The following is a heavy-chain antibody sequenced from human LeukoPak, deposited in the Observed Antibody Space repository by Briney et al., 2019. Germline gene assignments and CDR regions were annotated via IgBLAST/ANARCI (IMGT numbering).Heavy chain of an antibody. CDR2: ISGSGGST. CDR1: GFTFSSYA. Sequence: GGSLRLSCAASGFTFSSYAMSWVRQAPGKGLEWVSAISGSGGSTYYADSVKGRFTISRDNSKNTLYLQMNSLRAEDTAVYYCAKDIITMIVVVITPVYGMDVWGQGTTVTVSS. D-gene: IGHD3-22*01. J-gene: IGHJ6*02. V-gene: IGHV3-23*01. CDR3: AKDIITMIVVVITPVYGMDV.